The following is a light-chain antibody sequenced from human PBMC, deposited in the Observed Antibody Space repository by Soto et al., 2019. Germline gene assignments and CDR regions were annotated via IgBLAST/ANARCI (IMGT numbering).Light chain of an antibody. J-gene: IGLJ3*02. CDR2: DVS. Sequence: QSALTQPASVSGSPGQSITISCTGTFSDIDSYNFVSWFQQHPGKAPKLMIYDVSNRPSGVSDRFSGSKSGNTASLTISGVEDEDEAYYYCCTYTSTRLVFGGGTKVTVL. CDR1: FSDIDSYNF. V-gene: IGLV2-14*01. CDR3: CTYTSTRLV.